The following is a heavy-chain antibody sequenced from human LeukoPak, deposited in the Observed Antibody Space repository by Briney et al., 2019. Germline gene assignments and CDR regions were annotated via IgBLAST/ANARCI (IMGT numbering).Heavy chain of an antibody. J-gene: IGHJ4*02. Sequence: GGSLRLSCAASGFTFSSYGMHWVRQAPGKGLGWVAVISYDGSNKYYADSVKGRFTISRDNSKNTLYLQMNSLRAEDTAVYYCAKEQNLHLSLDYWGQGTLVTVSS. CDR3: AKEQNLHLSLDY. CDR1: GFTFSSYG. CDR2: ISYDGSNK. V-gene: IGHV3-30*18.